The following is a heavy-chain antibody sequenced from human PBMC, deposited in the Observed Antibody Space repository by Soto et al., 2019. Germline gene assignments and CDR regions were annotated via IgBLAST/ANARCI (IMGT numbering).Heavy chain of an antibody. V-gene: IGHV4-39*01. CDR1: GGSISSSSYY. CDR2: IYYSGST. J-gene: IGHJ6*03. D-gene: IGHD5-12*01. CDR3: AANSGYGYYYMDV. Sequence: GGSISSSSYYWGWIRQPPGKGLEWIGSIYYSGSTYYNPSLKSRVTISVDTSKNQFSLKLSSVTAADTAVYYCAANSGYGYYYMDVWGKGTTVTVSS.